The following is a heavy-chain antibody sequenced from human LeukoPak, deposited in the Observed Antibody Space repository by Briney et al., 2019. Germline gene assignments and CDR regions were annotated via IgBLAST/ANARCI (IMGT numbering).Heavy chain of an antibody. D-gene: IGHD1-1*01. CDR2: ISSSGSTI. Sequence: GGSLRLSCAASGFTFSSYAMSWVRQAPGKGLEWVSYISSSGSTIYYADSVKGRFSISRDNAKNSLYLQMNSLRAEDTAVYYCAREGNWNDVLCFDYWGQGTLVTVSS. CDR3: AREGNWNDVLCFDY. CDR1: GFTFSSYA. V-gene: IGHV3-48*03. J-gene: IGHJ4*02.